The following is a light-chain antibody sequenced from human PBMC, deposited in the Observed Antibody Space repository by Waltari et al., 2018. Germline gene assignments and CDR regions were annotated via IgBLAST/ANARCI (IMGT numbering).Light chain of an antibody. CDR1: QTILYSPNNKNY. V-gene: IGKV4-1*01. Sequence: DIVMTQSPDSLPVSLGERATVNCKSSQTILYSPNNKNYLAWYQQRPGQPPKLLIYWASTRESGVPDRFSGSGSGTDFTLTISSLQAEDVAVYYCQQYYSTPLTFGGGTRVEIK. CDR3: QQYYSTPLT. CDR2: WAS. J-gene: IGKJ4*01.